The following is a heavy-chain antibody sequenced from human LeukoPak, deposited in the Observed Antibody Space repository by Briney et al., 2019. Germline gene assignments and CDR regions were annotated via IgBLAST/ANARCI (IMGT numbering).Heavy chain of an antibody. D-gene: IGHD2-2*01. Sequence: ASVKVSCKASGYTFTSYYVHWVRQAPGQGLERMGIINPSGGSTSYTQKFQGRVTMSRDTSTSTVYMELSSLRSEDTAVYYCATETPAGLAWGQGTLVTVSS. V-gene: IGHV1-46*01. J-gene: IGHJ5*02. CDR3: ATETPAGLA. CDR2: INPSGGST. CDR1: GYTFTSYY.